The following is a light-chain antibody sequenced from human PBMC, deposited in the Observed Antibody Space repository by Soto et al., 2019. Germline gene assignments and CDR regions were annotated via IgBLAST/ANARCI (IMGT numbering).Light chain of an antibody. Sequence: IHMTHSPSTLSASVLYTVTITCRASQTINNWLAWYQQKPGKALKLLIYDVSTLGSGVPSRFSGSGSGTYFTLTISGLQPDDFGTYYCQQCNTFWTFGQGTKVDIK. CDR1: QTINNW. CDR3: QQCNTFWT. J-gene: IGKJ1*01. CDR2: DVS. V-gene: IGKV1-5*01.